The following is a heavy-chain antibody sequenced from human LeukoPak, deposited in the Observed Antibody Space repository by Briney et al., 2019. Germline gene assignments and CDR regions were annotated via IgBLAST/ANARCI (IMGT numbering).Heavy chain of an antibody. J-gene: IGHJ4*02. V-gene: IGHV4-61*02. D-gene: IGHD5-18*01. CDR3: ATLGYSYGTDY. CDR1: GDSISSGNYY. CDR2: IYTSGST. Sequence: PSETLSLTCTVSGDSISSGNYYWTWIRQPAGKGLEWIGRIYTSGSTNYNPSLKSRVTISVDTSKNQFSLKLSSVTAADTAVYYCATLGYSYGTDYWGQGTLVTVSS.